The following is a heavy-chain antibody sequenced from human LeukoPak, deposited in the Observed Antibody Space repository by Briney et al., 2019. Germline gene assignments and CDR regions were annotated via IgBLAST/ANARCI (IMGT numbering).Heavy chain of an antibody. V-gene: IGHV1-18*01. CDR2: ISAYNGNT. D-gene: IGHD6-13*01. CDR3: ARDRSLAYSSSWYYFDY. Sequence: ASVKVSCKASGYTFTSYGISWVRQAPGQGLEWMGWISAYNGNTNYAQKPQGRVTMTTDTSTSTAYMELRSLRSDDTAVYYCARDRSLAYSSSWYYFDYWGQGTLVTVSS. J-gene: IGHJ4*02. CDR1: GYTFTSYG.